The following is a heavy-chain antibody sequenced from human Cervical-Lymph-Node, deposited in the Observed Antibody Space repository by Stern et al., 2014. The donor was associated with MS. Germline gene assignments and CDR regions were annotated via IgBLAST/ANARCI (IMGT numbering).Heavy chain of an antibody. CDR3: ARSDDFWSGYPDYYYYGMDV. Sequence: VQLVESGGGVVQPGRSLRLSCAASGFTFSSYAMHWVRQAPGKGREWVAGISYGGSNKYYADSVKGRFTISRDNSKNTLYLQMNSLRAEDTAVYYCARSDDFWSGYPDYYYYGMDVWGQGTTVTVSS. CDR1: GFTFSSYA. J-gene: IGHJ6*02. D-gene: IGHD3-3*01. CDR2: ISYGGSNK. V-gene: IGHV3-30-3*01.